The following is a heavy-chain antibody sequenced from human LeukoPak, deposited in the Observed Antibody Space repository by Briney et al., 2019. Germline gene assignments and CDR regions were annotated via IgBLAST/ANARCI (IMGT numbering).Heavy chain of an antibody. Sequence: PGGSLRLSCAASGFIFSSYAMNWVRQPPGKGLEWIGSIYDSGSTYYNPSLKSRVTISVDTSKNQFSLKLSSVTAADTAVYYCARSLFDYWGQGTLVTVSS. V-gene: IGHV4-38-2*01. CDR3: ARSLFDY. CDR2: IYDSGST. J-gene: IGHJ4*02. CDR1: GFIFSSYA.